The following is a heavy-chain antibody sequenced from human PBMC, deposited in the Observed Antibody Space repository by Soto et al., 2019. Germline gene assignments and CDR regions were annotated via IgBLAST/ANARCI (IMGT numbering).Heavy chain of an antibody. D-gene: IGHD2-2*01. CDR2: ISTDIGNT. V-gene: IGHV1-18*01. J-gene: IGHJ4*02. CDR3: ARFNCISSSCYEGYFDY. CDR1: GYTFTTYG. Sequence: QVQLVQSGAEVKKPGASVKVSCKTSGYTFTTYGISWVRQAPGQGLEWMGWISTDIGNTNYAQKVKDRVTMTTDTSTSTAYMELRSLRSDDTAVYYCARFNCISSSCYEGYFDYWGQGTLVTVSS.